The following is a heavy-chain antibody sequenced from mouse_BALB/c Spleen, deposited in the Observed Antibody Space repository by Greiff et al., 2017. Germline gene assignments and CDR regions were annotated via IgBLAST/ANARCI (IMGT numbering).Heavy chain of an antibody. CDR1: GYTFTDYY. Sequence: EVQLQQSGPELVKPGASVKMSCKASGYTFTDYYMDWVKQSHGESFEWIGRVNPYNGGTSYNQKFKGKATLTVDKSSSTAYMELNSLTSEDSAVYYCAREYGNYWGQGTTLTVSS. D-gene: IGHD2-10*02. CDR3: AREYGNY. CDR2: VNPYNGGT. V-gene: IGHV1-19*01. J-gene: IGHJ2*01.